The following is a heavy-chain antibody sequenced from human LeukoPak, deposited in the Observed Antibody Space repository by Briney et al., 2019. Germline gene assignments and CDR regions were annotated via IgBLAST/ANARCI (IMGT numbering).Heavy chain of an antibody. J-gene: IGHJ3*02. Sequence: GGSLRLSCAASGFTFSSFEMNWVRQAPGKGLEWVSYISSSGSTIYYADSVKGRFTISRDNAKNSLYLQMNSLRAEDTAVYYCASESGYYYEDAFDISGQGTMVTVSS. D-gene: IGHD3-22*01. CDR3: ASESGYYYEDAFDI. V-gene: IGHV3-48*03. CDR2: ISSSGSTI. CDR1: GFTFSSFE.